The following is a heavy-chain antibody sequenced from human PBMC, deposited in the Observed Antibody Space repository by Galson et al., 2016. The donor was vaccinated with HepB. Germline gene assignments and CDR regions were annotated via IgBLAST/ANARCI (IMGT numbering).Heavy chain of an antibody. CDR2: IYSGDSET. D-gene: IGHD2-15*01. CDR3: ARPARGYCSGGTCPHPGYFDL. V-gene: IGHV5-51*01. Sequence: QSGAEVKKSGESLKISCTGSGYSFTTFWIGWVRQMPGKGLELMGIIYSGDSETKYNPSFQGQVTISVDKSTGTAYLQWNSLKASDTAMYYCARPARGYCSGGTCPHPGYFDLWGRGTLVTVSS. CDR1: GYSFTTFW. J-gene: IGHJ2*01.